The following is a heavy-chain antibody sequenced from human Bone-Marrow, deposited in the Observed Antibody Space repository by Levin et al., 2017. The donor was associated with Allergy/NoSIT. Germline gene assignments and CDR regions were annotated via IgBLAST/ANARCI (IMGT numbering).Heavy chain of an antibody. CDR1: GFRFNTFA. CDR2: ISYDGNNE. CDR3: ARDLGDQVMYYLDY. D-gene: IGHD3-10*01. J-gene: IGHJ4*02. Sequence: PGESLKISCAASGFRFNTFALHWVRQAPGKGLQWVAAISYDGNNEHYADSVKGRFIISRDNLENTLYLQMDNLRADDSAVYFCARDLGDQVMYYLDYWGQGSLVIVAS. V-gene: IGHV3-30*04.